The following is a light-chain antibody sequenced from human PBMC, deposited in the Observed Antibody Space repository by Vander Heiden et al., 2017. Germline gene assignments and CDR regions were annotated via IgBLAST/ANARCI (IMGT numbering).Light chain of an antibody. CDR1: NLGYKY. CDR3: QAWDSSTAV. V-gene: IGLV3-1*01. Sequence: SYELTQPPSVSVSQGQTASIACSGDNLGYKYVSWYQQKPGQSPVLVTYQDTKRPSGIPERFSGSHSGDAATLTISGTQPMDEADYYCQAWDSSTAVFGTGTKVTVL. J-gene: IGLJ1*01. CDR2: QDT.